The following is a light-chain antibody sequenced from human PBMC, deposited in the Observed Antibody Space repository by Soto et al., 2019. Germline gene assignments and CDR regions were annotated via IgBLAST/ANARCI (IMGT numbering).Light chain of an antibody. Sequence: EIVLTQSPATLSLSPGERATLSCRASQSVSSYLAWYQQKLGQAPRLLIYGASTKATGIPARFSGSGSGTDFTLNISSLEPEDFAVYFCQQRGNWPITFGGGTKVEIK. CDR2: GAS. J-gene: IGKJ4*01. V-gene: IGKV3-11*01. CDR1: QSVSSY. CDR3: QQRGNWPIT.